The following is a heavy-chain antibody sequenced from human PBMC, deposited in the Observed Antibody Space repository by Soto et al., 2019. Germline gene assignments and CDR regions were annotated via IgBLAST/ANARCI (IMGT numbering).Heavy chain of an antibody. CDR1: GFSLTTDRVG. CDR3: ARAYFGRSLY. V-gene: IGHV2-5*02. J-gene: IGHJ4*02. Sequence: QITLKESGPTLVKPTQTLTLTCTFSGFSLTTDRVGVGWLRQPPGEALEWLAVIYWDDSKTYRPSLESRLTITKCTCNSLVALTMTTVDSMGTATYYCARAYFGRSLYWGQGTLVTVSS. CDR2: IYWDDSK. D-gene: IGHD3-3*01.